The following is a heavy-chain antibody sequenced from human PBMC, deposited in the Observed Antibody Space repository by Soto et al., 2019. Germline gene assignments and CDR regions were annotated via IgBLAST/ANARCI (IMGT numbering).Heavy chain of an antibody. Sequence: GGSLRLSCAASGFTFSSYAMHWVRQAPGKGLEWAAVISYDGSNKYYADSVKGRFTISRDNSKNTLYLQMNSLRAEDTAVYYCARERSTIFGVVIPHLYFDYWGQGTLVTVSS. CDR2: ISYDGSNK. CDR1: GFTFSSYA. CDR3: ARERSTIFGVVIPHLYFDY. V-gene: IGHV3-30-3*01. J-gene: IGHJ4*02. D-gene: IGHD3-3*01.